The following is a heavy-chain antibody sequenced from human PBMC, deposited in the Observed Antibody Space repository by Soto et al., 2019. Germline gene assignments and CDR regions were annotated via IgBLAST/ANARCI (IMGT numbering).Heavy chain of an antibody. D-gene: IGHD3-10*01. CDR2: IYSGGYT. J-gene: IGHJ4*02. V-gene: IGHV3-53*01. CDR1: GFTVSNNY. CDR3: APHPGGGGY. Sequence: EVQLVESGGGLIQPGGSLRLSCAVSGFTVSNNYMSWVRQAPGKGLEGVSVIYSGGYTAYGDSVKGRFTISRDNSNTTLYLQINRRGADTPAVSYCAPHPGGGGYWGQGTLVTVSS.